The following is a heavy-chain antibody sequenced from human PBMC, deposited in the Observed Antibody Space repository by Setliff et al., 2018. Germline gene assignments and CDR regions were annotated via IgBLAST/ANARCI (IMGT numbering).Heavy chain of an antibody. CDR3: ARVDPTYYYDSGYYGAY. D-gene: IGHD3-22*01. J-gene: IGHJ4*02. Sequence: EASVKVSCKASGYTFRSYAMNWVRQAPGQGLEWMGWINTNTGNPTYAQGRVTLTRDTSISTAYMELSRLRSDDTAAYYCARVDPTYYYDSGYYGAYWGQGTLVTVSS. CDR1: GYTFRSYA. V-gene: IGHV1-2*02. CDR2: INTNTGNP.